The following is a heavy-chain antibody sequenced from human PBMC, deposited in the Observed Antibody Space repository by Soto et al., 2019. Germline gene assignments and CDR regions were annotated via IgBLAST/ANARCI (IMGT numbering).Heavy chain of an antibody. CDR2: INVGTGDT. V-gene: IGHV1-3*01. J-gene: IGHJ4*02. D-gene: IGHD4-17*01. CDR1: GYTFTTHA. CDR3: ATKHTFGDYEY. Sequence: QVQLVQSGAEVKKPGASVKVSCKASGYTFTTHAMHWVHQAPGQGLDWMGWINVGTGDTKYSQKFQGRVTFTRDTSANTGYMELSSLRSEDTAVYYCATKHTFGDYEYWGQGTLVTVSS.